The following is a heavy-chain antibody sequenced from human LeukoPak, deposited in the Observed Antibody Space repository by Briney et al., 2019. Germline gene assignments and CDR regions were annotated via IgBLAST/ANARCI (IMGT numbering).Heavy chain of an antibody. D-gene: IGHD6-6*01. V-gene: IGHV3-33*01. CDR1: GFTFSNHG. J-gene: IGHJ4*02. CDR3: ARDLAAARLDF. Sequence: PGGSLRLSCAASGFTFSNHGMHWVRQAPGKGLEWVANIWYDGSQEYYADTVKGRFTISRDISKNTLYLQMNSLRAEDTAVYYCARDLAAARLDFRGQVTLVTVSS. CDR2: IWYDGSQE.